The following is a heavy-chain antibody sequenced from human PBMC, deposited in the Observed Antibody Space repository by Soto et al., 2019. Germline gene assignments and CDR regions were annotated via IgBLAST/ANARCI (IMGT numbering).Heavy chain of an antibody. CDR1: GGSFSGYY. Sequence: PSETLSLTCAVYGGSFSGYYWSWIRQPPGTGLEWIGEINHSGSTNQNPSLKSRVTLSIDTSKNQFSLKLSSVTAADTAVYYCAREACSTTSCYHDWGQGTTVTVSS. J-gene: IGHJ6*02. D-gene: IGHD2-2*01. V-gene: IGHV4-34*01. CDR3: AREACSTTSCYHD. CDR2: INHSGST.